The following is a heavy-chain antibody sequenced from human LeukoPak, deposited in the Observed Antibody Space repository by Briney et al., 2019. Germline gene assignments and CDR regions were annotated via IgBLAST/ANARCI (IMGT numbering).Heavy chain of an antibody. V-gene: IGHV4-30-4*01. CDR2: IYYSGST. CDR1: GGSISSGDYY. D-gene: IGHD7-27*01. CDR3: AIWGSNYYYCGMDF. J-gene: IGHJ6*02. Sequence: SETLSLTCTVSGGSISSGDYYWSWIRQPPGKGLEWIEYIYYSGSTYYNPSLKSRVTISVDTSKNQFSLKLSSVTAADTAVYYCAIWGSNYYYCGMDFWGQGTTVNGSS.